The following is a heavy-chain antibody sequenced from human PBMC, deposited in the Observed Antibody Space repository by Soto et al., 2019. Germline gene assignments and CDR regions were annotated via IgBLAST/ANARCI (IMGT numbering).Heavy chain of an antibody. D-gene: IGHD6-13*01. Sequence: SETLSLTCTVSGGSISSGDYYWSWIRQPPGKGLEWIGYIYYSGSTYYNPSLKSRVTISVDTSKNQFSLKLSSVTAADTAVYYCARVPYSSSWSNDYYYYGMDVWGQGTTVTVSS. V-gene: IGHV4-30-4*01. CDR2: IYYSGST. CDR3: ARVPYSSSWSNDYYYYGMDV. J-gene: IGHJ6*02. CDR1: GGSISSGDYY.